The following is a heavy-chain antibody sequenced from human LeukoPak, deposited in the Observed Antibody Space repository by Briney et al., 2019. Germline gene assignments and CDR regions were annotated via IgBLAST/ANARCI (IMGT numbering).Heavy chain of an antibody. Sequence: SGTLSLTCAVSGGSISSSNWWSWVRQPPGKGLEWIGEIYHSGSTNYNPSLKSRVTMSVDKSKNQFSLKLSSVTAADTAVYYCASVRDDILTGYPLNYWGQGTLVTVSS. J-gene: IGHJ4*02. CDR1: GGSISSSNW. CDR3: ASVRDDILTGYPLNY. D-gene: IGHD3-9*01. CDR2: IYHSGST. V-gene: IGHV4-4*02.